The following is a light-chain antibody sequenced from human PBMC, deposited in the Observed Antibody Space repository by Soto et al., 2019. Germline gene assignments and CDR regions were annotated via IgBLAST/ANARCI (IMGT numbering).Light chain of an antibody. J-gene: IGKJ4*01. V-gene: IGKV3-11*01. CDR3: QQRSNWLLT. CDR1: QSVRSY. CDR2: DAS. Sequence: EIVLTQSPATLSLSPGERATLSCRASQSVRSYLAWYQQKPGQAPRLLIYDASNRATGIPARFSGSGSGTDFTLTISSLESEDFAVYYCQQRSNWLLTFGGGTKVDIK.